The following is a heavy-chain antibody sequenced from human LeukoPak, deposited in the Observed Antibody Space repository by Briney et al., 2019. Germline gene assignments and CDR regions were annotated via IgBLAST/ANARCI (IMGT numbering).Heavy chain of an antibody. D-gene: IGHD7-27*01. J-gene: IGHJ4*02. CDR2: VSANGGST. CDR1: GFTFSNYA. Sequence: PGESLRLSCATSGFTFSNYAMTWVRQAPGKGLEWVSGVSANGGSTYYADSVKGRFTISGDNSKNMLYLQMNSLRDEDTAVYYCAKGLGISRYGPDYWGQGTLVTVSP. CDR3: AKGLGISRYGPDY. V-gene: IGHV3-23*01.